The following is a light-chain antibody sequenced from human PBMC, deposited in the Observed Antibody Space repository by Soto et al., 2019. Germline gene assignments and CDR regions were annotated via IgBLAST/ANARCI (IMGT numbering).Light chain of an antibody. CDR3: CSYAGSSTFYV. CDR1: SSDIGSFNL. Sequence: QSVLTQPASVSGSPGQSITISCPGTSSDIGSFNLVSWYQHHPGKAPKLKIYEATKRPSGVSNRFSGSKSSNTASLTISGLQAEDEADYYCCSYAGSSTFYVFGTGTKVTVL. CDR2: EAT. J-gene: IGLJ1*01. V-gene: IGLV2-23*01.